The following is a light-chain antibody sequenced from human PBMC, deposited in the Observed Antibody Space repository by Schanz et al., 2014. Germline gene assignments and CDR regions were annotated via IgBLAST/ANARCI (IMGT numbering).Light chain of an antibody. V-gene: IGKV1-39*01. J-gene: IGKJ1*01. CDR3: QQYGSSPRT. Sequence: DIQMTQSPSSLSASVGDRVTITCRASQSISSYLNWYQQKPGKAPKLLIYATSRLLSGVPSRFSGSGSGTDFTLTISSLQPEDFAVYYCQQYGSSPRTFGQGTKVEIK. CDR2: ATS. CDR1: QSISSY.